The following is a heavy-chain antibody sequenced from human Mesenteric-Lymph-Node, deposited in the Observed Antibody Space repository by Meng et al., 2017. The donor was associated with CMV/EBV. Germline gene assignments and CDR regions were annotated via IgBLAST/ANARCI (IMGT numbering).Heavy chain of an antibody. CDR2: IYSTGTT. J-gene: IGHJ4*02. Sequence: GSITSGDYYWTWIRQPPGKGLEWIGYIYSTGTTYYDPSLQSRVTISIDTSKNHFSLNLNSVTAADTAVYYCAREVQVSDPWAYFFDYWGQGTLVTVSS. V-gene: IGHV4-30-4*08. CDR1: GSITSGDYY. CDR3: AREVQVSDPWAYFFDY. D-gene: IGHD2-8*01.